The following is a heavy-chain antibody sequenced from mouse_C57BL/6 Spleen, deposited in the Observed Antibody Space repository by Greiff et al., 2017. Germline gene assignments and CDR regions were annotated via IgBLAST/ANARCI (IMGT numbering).Heavy chain of an antibody. Sequence: VQLKESGPGLVKPSQSLSLTCSVTGYSITSGYYWNWIRQFPGNKLEWMGYISYDGSNNYNPSLKNRISITRDTSKNQFFLKLNSVTTEDTATYYCAKYGNYPYYAMDYWGQGTSVTVSS. V-gene: IGHV3-6*01. CDR2: ISYDGSN. CDR1: GYSITSGYY. D-gene: IGHD2-1*01. J-gene: IGHJ4*01. CDR3: AKYGNYPYYAMDY.